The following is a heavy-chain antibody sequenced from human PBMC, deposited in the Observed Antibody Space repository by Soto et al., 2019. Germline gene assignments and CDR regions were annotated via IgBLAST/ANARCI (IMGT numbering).Heavy chain of an antibody. V-gene: IGHV5-51*01. CDR2: IYPSDSTV. CDR3: ARGNVANYFEP. CDR1: GYTFANDW. D-gene: IGHD1-7*01. Sequence: GESLKISCQSSGYTFANDWIVWVRQMPGKVLEWMGIIYPSDSTVKYSPSVQGQVTMSVDKSISTAYLQWSSLKTSYAAVYYCARGNVANYFEPWGQGTLVTVSS. J-gene: IGHJ5*02.